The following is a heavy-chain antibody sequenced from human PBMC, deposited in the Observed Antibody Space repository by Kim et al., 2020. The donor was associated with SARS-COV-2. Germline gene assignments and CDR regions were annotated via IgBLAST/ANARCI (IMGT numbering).Heavy chain of an antibody. J-gene: IGHJ6*02. CDR2: ISWNSGSI. CDR1: GFTFDDYA. D-gene: IGHD2-15*01. CDR3: AKDRAMGRYCSGGSCYDYYYYYGMDV. V-gene: IGHV3-9*01. Sequence: GGSLRLSCAASGFTFDDYAMHWVRQAPGKGLEWVSGISWNSGSIGYADSVKGRFTISRDNAKNSLYLQMNSLRAEDTALYYCAKDRAMGRYCSGGSCYDYYYYYGMDVWGQGTTVTVSS.